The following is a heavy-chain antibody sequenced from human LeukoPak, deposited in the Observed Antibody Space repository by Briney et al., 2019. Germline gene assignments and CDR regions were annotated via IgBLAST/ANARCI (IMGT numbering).Heavy chain of an antibody. CDR2: IYYSGTT. CDR1: GDSISSYY. J-gene: IGHJ4*02. CDR3: ARHSSLAHFDH. Sequence: PSETLSLTCTVSGDSISSYYCSWIRQPPGKGLEWIGNIYYSGTTNYNPSLKSRVTIAVDTSKNQYSVKLSSVTAADTAVYYCARHSSLAHFDHWGQGSLVTVSS. V-gene: IGHV4-59*01.